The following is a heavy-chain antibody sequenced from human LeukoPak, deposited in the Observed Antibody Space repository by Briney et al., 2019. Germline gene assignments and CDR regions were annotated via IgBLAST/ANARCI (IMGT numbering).Heavy chain of an antibody. J-gene: IGHJ4*02. D-gene: IGHD3-22*01. CDR3: ARGTYYYDTSGYPD. Sequence: SETLSLTCTVSGGSVSSGNFYWSWIRQPPGKGLEWIGYVYYSGTTNYNPSLKSRVTISVDTSKNQFSLRLSSVIAADTAMYYCARGTYYYDTSGYPDWGLGTLVTVSS. CDR2: VYYSGTT. CDR1: GGSVSSGNFY. V-gene: IGHV4-61*01.